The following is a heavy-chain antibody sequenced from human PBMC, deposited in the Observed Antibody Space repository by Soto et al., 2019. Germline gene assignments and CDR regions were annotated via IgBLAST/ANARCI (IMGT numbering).Heavy chain of an antibody. CDR1: GGTFSSYA. V-gene: IGHV1-69*06. D-gene: IGHD2-15*01. CDR2: IIPIFGTA. CDR3: ARGVVVVVAAVVDYYYYGMDV. Sequence: QVQLVQSGAEVKKPGSSVKVSCKASGGTFSSYAISWVRQAPGQGLEWMGGIIPIFGTANYAQKFQGSVTITADKSTSTAYMELSSLRSEDTAVYYCARGVVVVVAAVVDYYYYGMDVWGQGTTVTVSS. J-gene: IGHJ6*02.